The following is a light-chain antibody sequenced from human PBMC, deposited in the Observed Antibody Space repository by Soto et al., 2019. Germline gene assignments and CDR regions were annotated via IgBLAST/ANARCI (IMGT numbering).Light chain of an antibody. CDR1: QTVSSY. J-gene: IGKJ3*01. V-gene: IGKV3-11*01. CDR3: QQYNNWPPFT. Sequence: EIVLTQSPSTLSLSPGERATLSCRASQTVSSYLLWYQQKPGQAPRLLIYDASNRATGVPARFTGSGSETDFTLTISSLEPEDFAVYHCQQYNNWPPFTFGPGSNVD. CDR2: DAS.